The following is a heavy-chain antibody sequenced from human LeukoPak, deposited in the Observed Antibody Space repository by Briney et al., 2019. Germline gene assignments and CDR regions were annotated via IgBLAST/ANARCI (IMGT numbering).Heavy chain of an antibody. CDR1: GFSFSSYA. V-gene: IGHV3-23*01. D-gene: IGHD1-26*01. CDR2: IGAPGDDT. CDR3: AKDSGSYSDDY. Sequence: GGSLRLSCGASGFSFSSYAMSWFRQAPGKGLEWVSSIGAPGDDTYYADSVKGRFTISRDNSMDRLYLQMSRLRDEDTAVYYCAKDSGSYSDDYWGQGTPVIVSS. J-gene: IGHJ4*02.